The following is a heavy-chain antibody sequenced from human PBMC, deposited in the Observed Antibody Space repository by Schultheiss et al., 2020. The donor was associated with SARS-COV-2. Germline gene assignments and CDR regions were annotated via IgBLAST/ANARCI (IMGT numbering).Heavy chain of an antibody. Sequence: GESLKISCKGSGYSFTSYWIGWVRQMPGKGLEWMGIIYPGDSDTRYSPSFQGQVTISADKSISTAYLQWSSLKASDTAMYYCARRPCSGGSCYSSFDIWGQGTMVTVSS. CDR2: IYPGDSDT. J-gene: IGHJ3*02. CDR1: GYSFTSYW. V-gene: IGHV5-51*01. CDR3: ARRPCSGGSCYSSFDI. D-gene: IGHD2-15*01.